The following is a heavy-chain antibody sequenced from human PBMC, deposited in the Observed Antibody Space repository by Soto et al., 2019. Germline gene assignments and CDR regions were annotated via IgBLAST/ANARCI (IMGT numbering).Heavy chain of an antibody. J-gene: IGHJ6*02. D-gene: IGHD3-3*01. Sequence: GESLKISCKGSGYSFTSYWIGWVRQMPGKGLEWMGIIYPGDSDTRYSPSFHGQVTISADKSISTAYLQWSSLKASDTAMYYCARHITIFGVVSGMDVWGQGTTVTVSS. CDR1: GYSFTSYW. V-gene: IGHV5-51*01. CDR3: ARHITIFGVVSGMDV. CDR2: IYPGDSDT.